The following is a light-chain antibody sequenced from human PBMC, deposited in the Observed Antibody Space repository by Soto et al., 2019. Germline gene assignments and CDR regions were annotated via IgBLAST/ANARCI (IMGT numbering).Light chain of an antibody. CDR3: QQRSNWPIT. CDR1: QSVPSTY. V-gene: IGKV3-11*01. Sequence: DIVLTQSPATLSLSPGERATLSCGASQSVPSTYLAWYQRKPGLAPRLLIYDASNRATGIPARFSGSGSGTDFTLTISSLEPEDFAVYYCQQRSNWPITFGQGTRLEI. J-gene: IGKJ5*01. CDR2: DAS.